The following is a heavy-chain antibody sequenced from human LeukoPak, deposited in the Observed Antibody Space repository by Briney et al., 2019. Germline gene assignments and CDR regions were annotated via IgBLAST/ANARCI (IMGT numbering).Heavy chain of an antibody. D-gene: IGHD3-22*01. CDR3: ARDLDYYDSSGDLLDY. Sequence: PGGSLRLSCAASGFTFSSYSMNWVRQAPGKGLEWVSSISSSSSYIYYADSVKGRFTISRDNAKNPLYLRMNSLRAEDTAVYYCARDLDYYDSSGDLLDYWGQGTLVTVSS. J-gene: IGHJ4*02. CDR2: ISSSSSYI. V-gene: IGHV3-21*01. CDR1: GFTFSSYS.